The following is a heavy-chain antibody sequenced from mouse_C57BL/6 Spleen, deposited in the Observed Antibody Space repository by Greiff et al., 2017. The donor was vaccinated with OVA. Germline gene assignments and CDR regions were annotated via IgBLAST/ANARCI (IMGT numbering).Heavy chain of an antibody. CDR2: IDPNSGGT. Sequence: VKLQQPGAELVKPGASVKLSCKASGYTFTSYWMHWVKQRPGRGLEWIGRIDPNSGGTKYNEKFKSKATLTVDKPSSTAYMQLSSLTSEDSAVYYCARASTGTHYYAMDYWGQGTSVTVSS. V-gene: IGHV1-72*01. J-gene: IGHJ4*01. CDR1: GYTFTSYW. D-gene: IGHD4-1*02. CDR3: ARASTGTHYYAMDY.